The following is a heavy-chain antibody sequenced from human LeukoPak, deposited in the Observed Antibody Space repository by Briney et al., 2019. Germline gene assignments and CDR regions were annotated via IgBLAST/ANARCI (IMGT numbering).Heavy chain of an antibody. D-gene: IGHD3-16*01. Sequence: GGSLRLSCAASGFKFGDFWMAWVRQTPGKGLEWVADIKEDGSEKYYVDSVKGRFTISRDNNKNSLYLQMNSLRGDDTAVYFCVRDSRPGGAMGLYHNFDHWGLGTLVTVSS. J-gene: IGHJ4*02. CDR2: IKEDGSEK. V-gene: IGHV3-7*01. CDR1: GFKFGDFW. CDR3: VRDSRPGGAMGLYHNFDH.